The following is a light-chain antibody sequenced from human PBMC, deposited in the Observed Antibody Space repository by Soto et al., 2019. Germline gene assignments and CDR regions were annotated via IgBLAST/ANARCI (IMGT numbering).Light chain of an antibody. CDR2: GVS. CDR3: CSYAGPSTVVI. V-gene: IGLV2-23*02. J-gene: IGLJ2*01. Sequence: QSVLTQPASVSGSPGQSITISCTGTSSDVGNYNLVSWYQQYPGKAPKLVIFGVSERPSGISNRFSGSKSGNTASLTISGLQAEDEADYYCCSYAGPSTVVIFGGGTKLTVL. CDR1: SSDVGNYNL.